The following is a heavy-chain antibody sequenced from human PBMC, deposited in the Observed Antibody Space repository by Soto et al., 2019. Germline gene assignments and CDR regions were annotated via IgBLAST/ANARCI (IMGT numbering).Heavy chain of an antibody. D-gene: IGHD2-15*01. J-gene: IGHJ1*01. V-gene: IGHV1-18*01. CDR1: GSTFTSYG. Sequence: GASVTVSCKASGSTFTSYGISWVRQAPGQGLEWMGWISAYNGNTNYAQNFQGRVTMTRDTSTTTIYMELSSLRSDDTAIYYCAREENCSGGTCYSEYFHRWGQGTLVTVPQ. CDR3: AREENCSGGTCYSEYFHR. CDR2: ISAYNGNT.